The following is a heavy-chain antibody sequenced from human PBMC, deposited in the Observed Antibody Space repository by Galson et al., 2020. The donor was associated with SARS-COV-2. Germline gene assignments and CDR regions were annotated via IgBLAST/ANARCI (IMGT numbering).Heavy chain of an antibody. J-gene: IGHJ6*02. V-gene: IGHV2-70*01. D-gene: IGHD5-12*01. CDR2: IDWDDDK. Sequence: SGPTLVKPTQTLTLTCTFSGFSLSTSRMCVSWIRQPPGKALEWLALIDWDDDKYYSTSLKTRLTISKDTSKNQVVLTMTNMDPVDTATYYCARIRVEMATIGNYYYYGMDVWGQGTTVTVSS. CDR1: GFSLSTSRMC. CDR3: ARIRVEMATIGNYYYYGMDV.